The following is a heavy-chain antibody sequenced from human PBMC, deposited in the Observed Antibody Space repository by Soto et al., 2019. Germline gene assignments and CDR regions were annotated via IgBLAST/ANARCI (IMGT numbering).Heavy chain of an antibody. V-gene: IGHV3-21*06. Sequence: PGGSLRLSCAASGFTFTRYSMNWVRPAPGKGLEWVSSISSTTNYIYYGDSMKGRFTISRDNAKNSLYLEMNSLRAEDTAVYYCARESEDLTSTFDYWGQGTLVTVSS. CDR1: GFTFTRYS. CDR3: ARESEDLTSTFDY. CDR2: ISSTTNYI. J-gene: IGHJ4*02.